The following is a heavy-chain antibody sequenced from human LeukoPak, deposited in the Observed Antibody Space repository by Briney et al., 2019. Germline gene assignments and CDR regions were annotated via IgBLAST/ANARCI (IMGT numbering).Heavy chain of an antibody. V-gene: IGHV3-21*01. CDR1: GFTFSSYS. CDR3: ARDLILQWELPDN. D-gene: IGHD1-26*01. Sequence: GGSLRLSCAASGFTFSSYSMNWFGKAPGKGLEWVPSISSSSSYIYYADSVKGRFTISRDNAKNSLYLQMNSLRAEDTAVYYCARDLILQWELPDNWGQGTLVTVSS. J-gene: IGHJ4*02. CDR2: ISSSSSYI.